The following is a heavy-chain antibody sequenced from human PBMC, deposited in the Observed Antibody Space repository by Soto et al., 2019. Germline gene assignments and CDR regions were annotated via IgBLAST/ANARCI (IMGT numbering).Heavy chain of an antibody. D-gene: IGHD5-12*01. Sequence: QVQLVQSGAEVKKPGSSVKVSCKASGGPFSNDIITWVRQAPGQGLEWMGRIIPLLSTSTYAQKFQGRLPITADRXTXTXXMELNNLRSEDTAVYYCARDSPIGSTFSGYDAIDYWGQGTRITVSS. CDR2: IIPLLSTS. J-gene: IGHJ4*02. CDR1: GGPFSNDI. V-gene: IGHV1-69*08. CDR3: ARDSPIGSTFSGYDAIDY.